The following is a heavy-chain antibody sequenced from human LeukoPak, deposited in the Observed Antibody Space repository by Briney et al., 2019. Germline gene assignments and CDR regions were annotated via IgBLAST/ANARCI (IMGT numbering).Heavy chain of an antibody. CDR3: ARDLGYCSTTSCLRNWFDP. V-gene: IGHV1-18*01. CDR2: ISAYNSNT. Sequence: ASVKVSCKASGYTFTSYGISWVRQAPGQGLEWVGWISAYNSNTNYAQKLQGRVTMTTDTSTSTVYMELRSLRSDDTAVYYCARDLGYCSTTSCLRNWFDPWGQGTLVTVSS. J-gene: IGHJ5*02. D-gene: IGHD2-2*01. CDR1: GYTFTSYG.